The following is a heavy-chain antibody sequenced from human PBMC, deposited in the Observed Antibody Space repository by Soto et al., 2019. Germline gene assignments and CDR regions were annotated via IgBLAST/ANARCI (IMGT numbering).Heavy chain of an antibody. CDR1: EFSFSNYN. V-gene: IGHV3-21*01. Sequence: EVQLVDSGGGLFKPGGSMRLSCVASEFSFSNYNMNWVRQAPGKGLEWVSFISSTSSHIHYADSGKGRFTISRDNAKNSLDLKRNSLRAEDTAVYYCVTDPAAEGYYGMDDWGQGTTVTVSS. CDR3: VTDPAAEGYYGMDD. D-gene: IGHD6-13*01. CDR2: ISSTSSHI. J-gene: IGHJ6*02.